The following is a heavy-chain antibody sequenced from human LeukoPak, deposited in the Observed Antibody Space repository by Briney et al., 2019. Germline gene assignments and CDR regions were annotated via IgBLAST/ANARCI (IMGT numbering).Heavy chain of an antibody. CDR2: ISASDSVT. J-gene: IGHJ3*02. CDR3: ARAKVRATGAFDI. CDR1: GFTLSSYA. D-gene: IGHD1-26*01. Sequence: PGGSLRLSCAAYGFTLSSYAMSWVRQAPGKGLEWVSAISASDSVTYYADSVKGRFTISRDNSQNTLYMQMNSLRAEDTAVYYCARAKVRATGAFDIWGQGTMVTVSS. V-gene: IGHV3-23*01.